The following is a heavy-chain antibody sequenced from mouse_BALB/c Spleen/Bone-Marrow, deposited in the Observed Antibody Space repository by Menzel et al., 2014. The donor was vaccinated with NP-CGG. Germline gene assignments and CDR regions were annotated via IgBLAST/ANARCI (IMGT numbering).Heavy chain of an antibody. CDR2: IYPGSGNT. Sequence: LVESGPELVKPGASVKIPCKASGYTFTDYYINWVKQKPGQGLEWIGWIYPGSGNTKYNEKFKGKATLTVDTSSSTAYMQLSSLTSEDTAVYFCARQVRLFYAMDYWSQGTSVNVSS. D-gene: IGHD2-14*01. V-gene: IGHV1-84*02. CDR3: ARQVRLFYAMDY. J-gene: IGHJ4*01. CDR1: GYTFTDYY.